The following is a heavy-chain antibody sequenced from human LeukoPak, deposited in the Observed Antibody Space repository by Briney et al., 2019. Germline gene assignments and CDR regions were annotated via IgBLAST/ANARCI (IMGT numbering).Heavy chain of an antibody. CDR1: GFTFDDYG. V-gene: IGHV3-20*04. CDR3: ARGRAAAGSYYFDY. J-gene: IGHJ4*02. Sequence: PGGSLRLSCAASGFTFDDYGMSWVRQAPGKGLEWVSGINWNGGSTGYADSVKGRFTISRDNAKNSLYLQVNSLRAEDTALYYCARGRAAAGSYYFDYWGQGTLVTVSS. D-gene: IGHD6-13*01. CDR2: INWNGGST.